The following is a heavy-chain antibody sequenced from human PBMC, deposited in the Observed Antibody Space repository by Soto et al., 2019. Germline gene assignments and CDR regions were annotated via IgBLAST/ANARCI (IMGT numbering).Heavy chain of an antibody. V-gene: IGHV1-18*01. Sequence: QDQLVQSGAEVKKPGASVTVSCKASSYSFTNYGITWVRQAPGQGLEWMGWISGFNGNTHYAQKLQGRVTMTTDASTSTAYMELRSLRSDDTAVYYCARDRGVAPPVAGNTHYYYYMDGWGKGTTVTVSS. CDR3: ARDRGVAPPVAGNTHYYYYMDG. J-gene: IGHJ6*03. D-gene: IGHD6-19*01. CDR2: ISGFNGNT. CDR1: SYSFTNYG.